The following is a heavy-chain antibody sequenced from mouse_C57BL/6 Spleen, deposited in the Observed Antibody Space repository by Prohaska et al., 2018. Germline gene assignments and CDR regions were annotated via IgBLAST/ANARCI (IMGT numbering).Heavy chain of an antibody. J-gene: IGHJ2*01. V-gene: IGHV1-26*01. CDR3: ARRGSYYFDY. CDR2: INPNNGGT. Sequence: GKSLEWIGDINPNNGGTSYNQKFKGKATLTVDKSSSTAYMELRSLTSEDSAVYYCARRGSYYFDYWGQGTTLTVSS.